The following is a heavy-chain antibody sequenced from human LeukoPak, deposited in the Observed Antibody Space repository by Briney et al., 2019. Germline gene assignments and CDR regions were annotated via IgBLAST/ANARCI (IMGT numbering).Heavy chain of an antibody. J-gene: IGHJ3*02. Sequence: PSETLSLTCTVSGGSISSYYWSWIRQPPGKGLEWIGYIYTSGSTNYNPSLKSRVTISVDTSKNQFSLKLSSVTAADTAVYYCARHRYQRFDAFDIWGQGTMVTVSS. V-gene: IGHV4-4*09. CDR1: GGSISSYY. CDR2: IYTSGST. CDR3: ARHRYQRFDAFDI. D-gene: IGHD2-2*01.